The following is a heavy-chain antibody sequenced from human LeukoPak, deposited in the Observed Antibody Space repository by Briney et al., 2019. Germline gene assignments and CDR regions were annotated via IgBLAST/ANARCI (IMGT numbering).Heavy chain of an antibody. CDR2: INPNSGGT. D-gene: IGHD3-10*01. CDR1: GYTFTCYY. CDR3: ARDYYGSGSYLDY. J-gene: IGHJ4*02. Sequence: ASVKVSCKASGYTFTCYYMHWVRQAPGQGLEWMGWINPNSGGTNYAQKFQGRVTMTRDTSISTAYMELSRLRSDDTAVYYCARDYYGSGSYLDYWGQGTLVTVSS. V-gene: IGHV1-2*02.